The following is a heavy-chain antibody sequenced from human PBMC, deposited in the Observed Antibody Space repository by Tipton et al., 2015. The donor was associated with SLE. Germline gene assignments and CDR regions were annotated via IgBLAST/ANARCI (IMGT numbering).Heavy chain of an antibody. D-gene: IGHD3-3*01. CDR1: GGSISSSNW. Sequence: TLSLTCAVSGGSISSSNWWSWVRQPPGKGLEWIGEIYHSGSTNYNPSLKSRVTISAAKSKNQFSLKLSSVTAADTAVYYCARGSLWRGYLSALPFLDVWGKGTTVTISS. CDR3: ARGSLWRGYLSALPFLDV. J-gene: IGHJ6*04. CDR2: IYHSGST. V-gene: IGHV4-4*02.